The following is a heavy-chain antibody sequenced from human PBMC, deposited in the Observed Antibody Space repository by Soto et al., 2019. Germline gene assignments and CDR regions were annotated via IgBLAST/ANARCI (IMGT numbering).Heavy chain of an antibody. CDR1: GFTFSTYG. J-gene: IGHJ4*02. Sequence: QVQLVESGGGVVQPGESLRLSCAASGFTFSTYGMHWVRQAPGKGLEWVAVIWFDGNKKYYANSVKGRFTISRDNSKNTLYVQMTSLRAEDTAVYYCARGLHSLFDYWGQGTLVTVSS. CDR3: ARGLHSLFDY. D-gene: IGHD2-21*01. CDR2: IWFDGNKK. V-gene: IGHV3-33*01.